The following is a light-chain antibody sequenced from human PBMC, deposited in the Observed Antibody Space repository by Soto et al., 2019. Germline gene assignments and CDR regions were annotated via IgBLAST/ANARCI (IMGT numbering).Light chain of an antibody. V-gene: IGLV2-23*01. CDR2: EDS. CDR3: CSYARGSTLV. Sequence: QSALTQPASVSGSPGQSITISCTGTSSDVGSYNLVSWYQQHPGKAPKLMIYEDSKRPSGVSNRFFGSKSGNTASLTISGLQAEDEADYFCCSYARGSTLVLGGGTKLTVL. J-gene: IGLJ3*02. CDR1: SSDVGSYNL.